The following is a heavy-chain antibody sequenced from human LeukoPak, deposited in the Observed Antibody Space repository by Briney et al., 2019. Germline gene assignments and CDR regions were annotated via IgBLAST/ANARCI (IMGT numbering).Heavy chain of an antibody. CDR3: ARARSTSWFDP. Sequence: SETLSLTCTVSGGSISSSSYHWGWIRQPPGKGLEWIGRIFYSGSTYYNPSLMSRVTISADTSKNQFSLKLSSVTAADTAVYYCARARSTSWFDPWGQGTLVTVSS. CDR1: GGSISSSSYH. CDR2: IFYSGST. V-gene: IGHV4-39*07. D-gene: IGHD2-2*01. J-gene: IGHJ5*02.